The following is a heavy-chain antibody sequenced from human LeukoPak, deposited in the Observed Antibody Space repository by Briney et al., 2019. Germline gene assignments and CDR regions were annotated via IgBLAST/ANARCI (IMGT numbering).Heavy chain of an antibody. V-gene: IGHV3-7*03. J-gene: IGHJ4*02. CDR3: ARDHVAPGLIFDY. CDR2: INQDGSEK. D-gene: IGHD3-16*01. CDR1: GFTFSSHW. Sequence: PGGSLRLSCAASGFTFSSHWMSWVRQAPGKGLEWVANINQDGSEKHYVDSVKGRFTISRDNAKNSLYLEMSSLRAEDTAVYYCARDHVAPGLIFDYWGQGTLVTVSS.